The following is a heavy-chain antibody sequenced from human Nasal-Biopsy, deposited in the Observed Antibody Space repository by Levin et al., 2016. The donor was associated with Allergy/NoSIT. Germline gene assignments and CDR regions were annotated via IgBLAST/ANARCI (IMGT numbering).Heavy chain of an antibody. D-gene: IGHD1-26*01. Sequence: GGSLRLSCAASGFSFSNSWMSWVRQAPGKGLQWVANIHPEARKDFVLDSVEGRFTVSRDNAKHSLYLQMNSLRAEDTAVYYCAAFHSNIVGGADAFHLWGQGTMVTVSS. CDR2: IHPEARKD. V-gene: IGHV3-7*03. CDR3: AAFHSNIVGGADAFHL. CDR1: GFSFSNSW. J-gene: IGHJ3*01.